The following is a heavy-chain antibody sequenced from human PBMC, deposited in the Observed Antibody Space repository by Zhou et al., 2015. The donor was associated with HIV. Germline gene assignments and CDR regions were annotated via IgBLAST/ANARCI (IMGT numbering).Heavy chain of an antibody. D-gene: IGHD3-10*01. J-gene: IGHJ4*02. CDR3: ARQPGWGSGSYQAQFDY. CDR2: IIPILGIA. V-gene: IGHV1-69*02. Sequence: QVQLVQSGAEVKKPGSSVKVSCKASGGTFSSYTISWVRQAPGQGLEWMGRIIPILGIANYAQKFQGRVTITADKSTSTAYMELSSLRSEDTAVYYCARQPGWGSGSYQAQFDYWGQGTLVTVSS. CDR1: GGTFSSYT.